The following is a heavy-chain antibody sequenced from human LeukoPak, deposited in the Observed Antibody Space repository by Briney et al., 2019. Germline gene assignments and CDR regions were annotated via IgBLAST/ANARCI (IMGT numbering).Heavy chain of an antibody. J-gene: IGHJ4*02. D-gene: IGHD3-10*01. CDR2: INHSGST. V-gene: IGHV4-34*01. Sequence: SETLSLTCAVYGESFSGYYWSWIRQPPGKGLEWIGEINHSGSTNYNPSLKSRVTISVDTSKNQFSLKLSSVTAADTAVYYCARHPHYYGSGNPDYWGQGTLVTVSS. CDR3: ARHPHYYGSGNPDY. CDR1: GESFSGYY.